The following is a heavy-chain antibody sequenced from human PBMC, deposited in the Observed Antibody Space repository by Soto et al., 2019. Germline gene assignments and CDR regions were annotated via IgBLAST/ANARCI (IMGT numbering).Heavy chain of an antibody. CDR3: AYDVLRFLEWLAFYGMDV. D-gene: IGHD3-3*01. V-gene: IGHV3-30*18. CDR2: ISYDGSNK. J-gene: IGHJ6*02. CDR1: GFTFSSYG. Sequence: QVQLVESGGGVVQPGRSLRLSCAASGFTFSSYGMHWVRQAPGKGLEWVAVISYDGSNKYYADSVKGRFTISRDNSKNTLYLQMNSLRAEDTAVYYCAYDVLRFLEWLAFYGMDVWGQGTTVTVSS.